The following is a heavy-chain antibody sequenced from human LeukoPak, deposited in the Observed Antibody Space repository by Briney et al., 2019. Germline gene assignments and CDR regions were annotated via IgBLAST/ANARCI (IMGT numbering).Heavy chain of an antibody. V-gene: IGHV3-74*01. Sequence: LPGGSLRLSCAASGFTFSSYWMHWVRQAPGKGLVWVSRINTVGSSTSYADSVKGRFTISRDNAKNTLFLQMNSLRAEDTAVYYCVRDLVGATTDYWGQGTLVTVSS. D-gene: IGHD1-26*01. CDR1: GFTFSSYW. CDR3: VRDLVGATTDY. CDR2: INTVGSST. J-gene: IGHJ4*02.